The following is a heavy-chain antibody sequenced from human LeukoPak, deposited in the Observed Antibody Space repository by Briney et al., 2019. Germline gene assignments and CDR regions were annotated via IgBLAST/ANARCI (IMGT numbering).Heavy chain of an antibody. V-gene: IGHV3-9*01. Sequence: GGSLRLSCAASGFTFDDYAMHWVRQAPGKGLEWVSGICWNSGSIGYADSVKGRFTISRDNAKNSLYLQMNSLRAEDTALYYCAKDTTLNFYGDHNWFDPWGQGTLVTVSS. CDR3: AKDTTLNFYGDHNWFDP. CDR1: GFTFDDYA. J-gene: IGHJ5*02. CDR2: ICWNSGSI. D-gene: IGHD4-17*01.